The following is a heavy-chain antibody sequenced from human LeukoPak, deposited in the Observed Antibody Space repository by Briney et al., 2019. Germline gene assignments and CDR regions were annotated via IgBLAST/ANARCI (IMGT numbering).Heavy chain of an antibody. CDR2: FDPEDGET. CDR1: GYTLTELS. J-gene: IGHJ4*02. D-gene: IGHD6-19*01. CDR3: ATAGWYKPLYFDY. V-gene: IGHV1-24*01. Sequence: ASVKVSCKVSGYTLTELSMHWVRQAPGKGLEWMGGFDPEDGETIYAQKFQGRVTMTEDTSTDTAYMELSSLRSEDTAVYYRATAGWYKPLYFDYWGQGTLVTVSS.